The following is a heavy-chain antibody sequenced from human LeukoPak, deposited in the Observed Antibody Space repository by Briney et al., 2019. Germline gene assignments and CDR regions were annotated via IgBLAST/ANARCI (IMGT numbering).Heavy chain of an antibody. J-gene: IGHJ4*02. CDR1: GGSISDNKYF. V-gene: IGHV4-39*01. D-gene: IGHD3-10*01. CDR2: IFYSGST. CDR3: ARSFQGEYFDY. Sequence: SSETLSLTCTVSGGSISDNKYFWGRIRQPPGEGLEWIGNIFYSGSTYYRPSLKSRVSMSVDTSKNQFSLKLSSVTAADTAVYYCARSFQGEYFDYWGQGALVTVSS.